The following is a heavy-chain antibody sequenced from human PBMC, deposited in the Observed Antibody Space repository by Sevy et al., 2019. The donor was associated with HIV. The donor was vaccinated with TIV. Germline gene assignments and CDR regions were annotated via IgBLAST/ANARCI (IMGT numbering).Heavy chain of an antibody. CDR3: AREDYYATLCYFDY. Sequence: GGSLRLSCAASGFTFSNYCLNWVRQAPGKGLEWVSSISSGSSYIFYADSVKGRFTISRDNAKNSLFLHMNSLRDEDTVVYYCAREDYYATLCYFDYWGQGTLVPVSS. CDR2: ISSGSSYI. J-gene: IGHJ4*02. CDR1: GFTFSNYC. V-gene: IGHV3-21*04. D-gene: IGHD3-10*01.